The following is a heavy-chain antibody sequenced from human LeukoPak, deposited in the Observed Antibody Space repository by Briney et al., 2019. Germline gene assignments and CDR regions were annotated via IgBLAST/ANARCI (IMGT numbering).Heavy chain of an antibody. CDR3: ARDPYYYGSGSPS. Sequence: KTSETLSLTCTVYGGSFSGYYWSWIRQPPGKGLEWIGEIDQSRSTIYNPSLESRITISIDTSKKHLSLKLSSVTAADTAMYYCARDPYYYGSGSPSWGQGTLVTVSS. CDR1: GGSFSGYY. CDR2: IDQSRST. V-gene: IGHV4-34*01. J-gene: IGHJ5*02. D-gene: IGHD3-10*01.